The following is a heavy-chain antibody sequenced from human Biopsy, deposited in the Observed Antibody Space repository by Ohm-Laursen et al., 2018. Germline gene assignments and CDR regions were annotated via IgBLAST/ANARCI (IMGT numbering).Heavy chain of an antibody. J-gene: IGHJ6*02. CDR2: LYHNGHT. CDR1: GGSINSNDYY. Sequence: PSETLSLTCPVAGGSINSNDYYWGWIRQTPGEGLQWIGSLYHNGHTYENPSLRSRLTLSIDKSKNLFSLRLSSVTAADTAVYYCAGHRSSSARNYYHDMDVWGQGTTVTVSS. CDR3: AGHRSSSARNYYHDMDV. D-gene: IGHD6-6*01. V-gene: IGHV4-39*01.